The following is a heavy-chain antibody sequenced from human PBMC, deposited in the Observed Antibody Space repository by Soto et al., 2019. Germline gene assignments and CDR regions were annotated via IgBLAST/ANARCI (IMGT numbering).Heavy chain of an antibody. CDR2: ISGSDDST. J-gene: IGHJ4*02. Sequence: GGSLRLSCAASGFTFSSYAMSWVRQAPGKGLEWVSVISGSDDSTYYADTVKGRFTISRDNSKNTLYLQMNSLRAEDTAVYYCAKRSSSSTFDYWGQGTLVTVSS. V-gene: IGHV3-23*01. D-gene: IGHD6-6*01. CDR1: GFTFSSYA. CDR3: AKRSSSSTFDY.